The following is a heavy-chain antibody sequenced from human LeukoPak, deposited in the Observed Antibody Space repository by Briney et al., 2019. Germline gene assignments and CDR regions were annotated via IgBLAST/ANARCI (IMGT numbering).Heavy chain of an antibody. J-gene: IGHJ4*02. CDR2: INHSGST. Sequence: SETLSLTCAVYGGSFSGYYWSWIRQPPGKGLEWIGEINHSGSTNYNPSLKSRVTISVDTSKNQFSLKLSSVTAADTAVHYCARGRGGDSWGQGTLVTVSS. CDR1: GGSFSGYY. V-gene: IGHV4-34*01. CDR3: ARGRGGDS.